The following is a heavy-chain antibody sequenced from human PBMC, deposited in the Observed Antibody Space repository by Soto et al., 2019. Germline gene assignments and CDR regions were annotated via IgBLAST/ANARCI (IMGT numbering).Heavy chain of an antibody. CDR1: GFTFSSYA. CDR2: ISYDGSNK. Sequence: GGSLRLSCAASGFTFSSYAMHWVRQAPGKGLEWVAVISYDGSNKYYADSVKGRFTISRDNSKNTLYLQMNSLRAEDTAVYYCARDKRVAGPAPSPYYGMDVWGQGTTVTVS. CDR3: ARDKRVAGPAPSPYYGMDV. J-gene: IGHJ6*02. D-gene: IGHD6-19*01. V-gene: IGHV3-30-3*01.